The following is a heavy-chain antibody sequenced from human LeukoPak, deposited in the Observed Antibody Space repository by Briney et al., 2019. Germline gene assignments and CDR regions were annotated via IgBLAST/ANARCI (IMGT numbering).Heavy chain of an antibody. Sequence: GGSLRLSCAASGFTFSTYAMSWVRQAPGKGLEWVSAITDSGGNTYYAAPVKGRFTISRDNSKNTLYLQMNSLRAEDTAVYYCARAGHCTNGICYTPDFDYWGQGTLVTVSS. CDR1: GFTFSTYA. V-gene: IGHV3-23*01. CDR3: ARAGHCTNGICYTPDFDY. CDR2: ITDSGGNT. D-gene: IGHD2-8*01. J-gene: IGHJ4*02.